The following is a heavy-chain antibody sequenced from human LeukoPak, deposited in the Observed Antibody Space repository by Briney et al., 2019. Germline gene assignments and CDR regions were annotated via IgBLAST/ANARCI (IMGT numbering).Heavy chain of an antibody. CDR2: FDPEDGET. CDR3: ATDRLGGGDYYYYMDV. J-gene: IGHJ6*03. V-gene: IGHV1-24*01. D-gene: IGHD1-26*01. CDR1: GYTLTELS. Sequence: GASVKVSCKVSGYTLTELSMHWVRQAPGKGLEWMGGFDPEDGETIYAQKFQGRVTMTEDTSTDTAYMELSSLRSEDTAVYYCATDRLGGGDYYYYMDVWGKGTTVTVSS.